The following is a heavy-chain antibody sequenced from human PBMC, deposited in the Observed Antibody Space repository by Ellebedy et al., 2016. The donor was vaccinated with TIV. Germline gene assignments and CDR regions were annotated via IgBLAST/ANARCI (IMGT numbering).Heavy chain of an antibody. CDR2: ISSSSSYI. CDR3: ASMVRGDGLGY. J-gene: IGHJ4*02. V-gene: IGHV3-21*01. Sequence: GESLKISCAASGFTFSSYSMNWVRQAPGKGLEWVSSISSSSSYIYYADSVKGRFTISRDNAKNSLYLQMNSLRAEDTAVYYCASMVRGDGLGYWGQGTLVTVSS. D-gene: IGHD3-10*01. CDR1: GFTFSSYS.